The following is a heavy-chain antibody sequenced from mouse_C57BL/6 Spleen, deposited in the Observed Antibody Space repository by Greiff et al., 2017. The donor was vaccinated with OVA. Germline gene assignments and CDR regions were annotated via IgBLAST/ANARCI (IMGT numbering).Heavy chain of an antibody. CDR2: ISYDGSN. Sequence: ESGPGLVKPSQSLSLTCSVTGYSITSGYYWNWIRQFQGNKLEWMDYISYDGSNNYNPSLKNRIPITRDTSKKPFFLKLNSVTTEDTATYYWARDRDSSRGAWFAYWCQGTLVTVSA. CDR1: GYSITSGYY. J-gene: IGHJ3*01. V-gene: IGHV3-6*01. CDR3: ARDRDSSRGAWFAY. D-gene: IGHD3-2*02.